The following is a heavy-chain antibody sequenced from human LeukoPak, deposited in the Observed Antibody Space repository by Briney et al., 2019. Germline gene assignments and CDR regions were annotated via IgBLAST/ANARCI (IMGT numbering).Heavy chain of an antibody. J-gene: IGHJ4*02. D-gene: IGHD3-9*01. CDR2: ISYDGSNK. CDR3: AKDHILSLDY. Sequence: GGSLRLSCAASGFTFSSYGMHWVRQAPAKGLEWVAVISYDGSNKYYADSVKGRFTISRDNSKNTLYLQMNSLRAEDTAVYYCAKDHILSLDYWGQGTLVTVSS. V-gene: IGHV3-30*18. CDR1: GFTFSSYG.